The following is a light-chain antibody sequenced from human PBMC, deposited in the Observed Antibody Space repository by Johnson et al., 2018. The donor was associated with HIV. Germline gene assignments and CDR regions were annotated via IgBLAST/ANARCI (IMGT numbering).Light chain of an antibody. J-gene: IGLJ1*01. V-gene: IGLV1-51*01. Sequence: QAVLTQPPSVSAAPGQKVTISCSGSSSNIGNNYVSWYQQLPGTAPKLLIYDNNKRPSGIPDRFFGSKSGTSATLGINGLQPGDAAYYYCGTWDNSLSAYVFGTGTKVTVL. CDR1: SSNIGNNY. CDR3: GTWDNSLSAYV. CDR2: DNN.